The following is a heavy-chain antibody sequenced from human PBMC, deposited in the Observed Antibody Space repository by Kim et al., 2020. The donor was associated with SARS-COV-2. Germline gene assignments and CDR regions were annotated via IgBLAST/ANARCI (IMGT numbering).Heavy chain of an antibody. V-gene: IGHV4-59*01. CDR2: IYYSGST. J-gene: IGHJ5*02. CDR1: GGSISSYY. CDR3: ARGVLDGKRITMVRGVRNWFDP. D-gene: IGHD3-10*01. Sequence: SETLSLTCTVSGGSISSYYWSWIRQPPGKGLEWIGYIYYSGSTNYNPSLKSRVTISVDTSKNQFSLKLSSVTAADTAVYYCARGVLDGKRITMVRGVRNWFDPWGQGTLVTVSS.